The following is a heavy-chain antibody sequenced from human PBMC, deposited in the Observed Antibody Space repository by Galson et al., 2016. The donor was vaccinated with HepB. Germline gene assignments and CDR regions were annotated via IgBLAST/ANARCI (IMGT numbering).Heavy chain of an antibody. CDR1: GFTFSIYS. CDR3: ARGFYEKYYDSTGHFNKWFDP. Sequence: SLRLSCAASGFTFSIYSMNWVRQAPGKGLEWVSYIGSSSSPIYYADPVKGRFTISRDNAKNSLYLQMNSLRDEDTAVYYCARGFYEKYYDSTGHFNKWFDPWGQGTLVTVAS. D-gene: IGHD3-22*01. V-gene: IGHV3-48*02. CDR2: IGSSSSPI. J-gene: IGHJ5*02.